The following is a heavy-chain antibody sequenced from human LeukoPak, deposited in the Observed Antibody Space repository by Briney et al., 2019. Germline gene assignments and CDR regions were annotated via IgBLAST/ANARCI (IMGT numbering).Heavy chain of an antibody. CDR3: TTDRSDYTLISDY. Sequence: PGGSLRLSCAASGFTFSNAWMSWVRQAPGKGLEWVGRIKSKTDGGTTDYAAPVKGRFTISRDDSKNTLYLQMNSLKTEDTAVYYCTTDRSDYTLISDYWGQGTLVTVSS. J-gene: IGHJ4*02. D-gene: IGHD4-11*01. CDR1: GFTFSNAW. CDR2: IKSKTDGGTT. V-gene: IGHV3-15*01.